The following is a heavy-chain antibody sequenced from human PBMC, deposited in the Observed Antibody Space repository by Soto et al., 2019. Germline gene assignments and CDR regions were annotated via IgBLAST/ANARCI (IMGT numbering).Heavy chain of an antibody. D-gene: IGHD1-1*01. V-gene: IGHV3-23*01. J-gene: IGHJ4*02. Sequence: GGSLRLSCAASGFTFSSYAMSWVRKAPGKGLEWVSAISPNGDATYYADSVKGRFTISRDNSKNTLYLQMNGLRADDTAVYYCAKETVITTVDDNWGQGTLVTVS. CDR1: GFTFSSYA. CDR3: AKETVITTVDDN. CDR2: ISPNGDAT.